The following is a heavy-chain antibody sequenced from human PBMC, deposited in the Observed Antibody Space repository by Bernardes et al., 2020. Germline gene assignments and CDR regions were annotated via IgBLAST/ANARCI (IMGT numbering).Heavy chain of an antibody. CDR1: GIRLNYYS. CDR3: LKDRYGDYVAESFDY. J-gene: IGHJ4*02. CDR2: SWDCGSI. D-gene: IGHD4-17*01. V-gene: IGHV3-9*01. Sequence: FLRPPRSAPGIRLNYYSLHLVRPGPGKGPGVGPSYSWDCGSIAYADSVKGRFTISRDNAKNSLYLQMNSLRIEDTAFYYCLKDRYGDYVAESFDYWGQGTLVTVSS.